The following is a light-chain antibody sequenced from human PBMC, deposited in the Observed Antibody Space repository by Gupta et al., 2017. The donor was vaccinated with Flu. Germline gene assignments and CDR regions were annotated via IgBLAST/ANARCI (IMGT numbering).Light chain of an antibody. J-gene: IGKJ1*01. CDR1: QSVSSNY. CDR2: IAS. V-gene: IGKV3-20*01. CDR3: QQYARSPRT. Sequence: GTLSLSPGERATLSCRASQSVSSNYLAWYQQKPGQAPRLLIYIASTRATGIPDRFSGSGSGTDFTLTISRLVPEDFAMYYCQQYARSPRTFGQGTKVEIK.